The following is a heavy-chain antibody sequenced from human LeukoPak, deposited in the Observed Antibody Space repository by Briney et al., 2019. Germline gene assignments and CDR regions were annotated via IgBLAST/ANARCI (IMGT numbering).Heavy chain of an antibody. D-gene: IGHD6-19*01. V-gene: IGHV3-23*01. J-gene: IGHJ4*02. CDR3: AKAAGYSSGWLDY. CDR2: ISGSGGST. Sequence: PSGGSLRLSCAASGFTFSSYAMSWVRQAPGKGLEWVSAISGSGGSTYYADSVKGRFTISRDNPKNTLYLQMNSLRAEDTAVYYCAKAAGYSSGWLDYWGQGTLVTVSS. CDR1: GFTFSSYA.